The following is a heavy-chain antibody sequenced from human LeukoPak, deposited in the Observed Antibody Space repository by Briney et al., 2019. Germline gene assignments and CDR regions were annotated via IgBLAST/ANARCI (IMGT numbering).Heavy chain of an antibody. Sequence: GGSLRLSCAASGFTFSSYSMNWVRQAPGKGLEWVSSISSSSSYIYYADSVKGRFTISRDNAKNSLYLQMNSLRAEDTAVYYCAKGLLWFGELSPIPGMDVWGQGTTVTVSS. CDR3: AKGLLWFGELSPIPGMDV. CDR2: ISSSSSYI. J-gene: IGHJ6*02. D-gene: IGHD3-10*01. CDR1: GFTFSSYS. V-gene: IGHV3-21*01.